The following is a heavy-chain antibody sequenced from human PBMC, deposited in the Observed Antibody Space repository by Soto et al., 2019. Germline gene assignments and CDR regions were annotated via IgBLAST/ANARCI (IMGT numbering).Heavy chain of an antibody. D-gene: IGHD1-26*01. V-gene: IGHV4-34*01. CDR1: GGSFSGYY. CDR3: AREWDTSTDNWFDP. CDR2: INHSGST. J-gene: IGHJ5*02. Sequence: SETLSLTCAVYGGSFSGYYWSWIRQPPGKGLEWIGEINHSGSTNYNPSLKSRVTISVDTSKNQFSLKLSSVTAADTAVYYCAREWDTSTDNWFDPWGQGTLVTVSS.